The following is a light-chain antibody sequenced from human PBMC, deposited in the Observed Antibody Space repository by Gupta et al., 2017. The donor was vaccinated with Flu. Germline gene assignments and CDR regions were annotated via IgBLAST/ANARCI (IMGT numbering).Light chain of an antibody. CDR1: SSNIGSNN. V-gene: IGLV1-44*01. J-gene: IGLJ3*02. CDR2: IDS. Sequence: RVTITSSGSSSNIGSNNVHCYHHVTSAAPMLLFYIDSGRHSGAPDRFSATKYATSATVTTTGLQAEEAADYYCDAEDATSSSCVFGGGTKITVL. CDR3: DAEDATSSSCV.